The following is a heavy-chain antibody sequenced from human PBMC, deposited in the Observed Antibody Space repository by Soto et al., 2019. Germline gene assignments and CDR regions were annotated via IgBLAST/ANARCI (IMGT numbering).Heavy chain of an antibody. D-gene: IGHD3-10*01. Sequence: SQTRSLAGTVWGASLMRGTYYWGWLRQAPWEGLEWIGYLYYAGSTDYNPSLKSRGMISEDTSKNQFFLTLKSVTAADTAMYYCARVERLMLFEAGQGVSIWYDRWGQGTQVT. V-gene: IGHV4-61*01. CDR2: LYYAGST. CDR1: GASLMRGTYY. J-gene: IGHJ5*02. CDR3: ARVERLMLFEAGQGVSIWYDR.